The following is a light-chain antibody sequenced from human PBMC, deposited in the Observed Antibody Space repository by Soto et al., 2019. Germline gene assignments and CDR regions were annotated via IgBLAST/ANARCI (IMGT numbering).Light chain of an antibody. Sequence: EIVLTQSPSTLSLSPGDKATLSCRASQSVSSSYLAWYQQKPGQAPRLLIYGASSRATGIPDRFSGSGSGTDFTLTISRLEPEDFVVYYCQQYNTWPITFGQGTRLEIK. CDR2: GAS. CDR1: QSVSSSY. V-gene: IGKV3-20*01. J-gene: IGKJ5*01. CDR3: QQYNTWPIT.